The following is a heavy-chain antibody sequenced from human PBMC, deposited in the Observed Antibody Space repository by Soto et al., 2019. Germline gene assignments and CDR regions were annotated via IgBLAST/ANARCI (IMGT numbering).Heavy chain of an antibody. D-gene: IGHD6-13*01. CDR3: AREVAAAGGEYDY. CDR1: GYTFTSYG. J-gene: IGHJ4*02. V-gene: IGHV1-18*01. Sequence: QVQLVQSGAEVKNPGASVKVSCKASGYTFTSYGIVWVRQAPGQGLEWMGWINAYNGDTNYAQKVQARVTMTTDTSTSTAYMEVRSLRSDDTAVYYCAREVAAAGGEYDYWGQGTLVTVSS. CDR2: INAYNGDT.